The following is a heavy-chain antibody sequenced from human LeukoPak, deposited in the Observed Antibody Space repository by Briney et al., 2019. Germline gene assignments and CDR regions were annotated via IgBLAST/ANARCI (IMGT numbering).Heavy chain of an antibody. J-gene: IGHJ4*02. CDR3: AKGAGSYYGIPTN. CDR2: ISGSGGRI. Sequence: GGSLRLSCVASGFTFSSYAMSWVRQAPGKGLEWVSSISGSGGRIYDADSVKGRSAISRDNPKNTLYLQMNSLRAEDTAVYYCAKGAGSYYGIPTNWGQGTLVTVSS. CDR1: GFTFSSYA. V-gene: IGHV3-23*01. D-gene: IGHD1-26*01.